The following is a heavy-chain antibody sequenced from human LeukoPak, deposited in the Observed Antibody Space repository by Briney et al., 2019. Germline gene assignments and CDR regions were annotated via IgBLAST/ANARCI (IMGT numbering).Heavy chain of an antibody. CDR2: MNPNSGNT. CDR3: ARRNYGTSRRWVDP. Sequence: ASVKVSCKASGYTFTSYDINWVRQATGQGLEWMGWMNPNSGNTGYSQKFQGRVTMTRNISINTAYMELSSLTSEDTAVYYCARRNYGTSRRWVDPWGQGTLVTVSS. CDR1: GYTFTSYD. V-gene: IGHV1-8*01. J-gene: IGHJ5*02. D-gene: IGHD3-16*01.